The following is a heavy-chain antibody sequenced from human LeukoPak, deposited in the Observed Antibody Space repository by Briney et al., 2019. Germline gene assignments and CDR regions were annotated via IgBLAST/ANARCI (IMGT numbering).Heavy chain of an antibody. D-gene: IGHD4-23*01. CDR1: GFTFSSYG. Sequence: GGSLRLSCAASGFTFSSYGVHWVRQAPGKGLEWVAFIRYDGSNKYYADSVKGRFTISRDNSKNTLYLQMNSLRAEDTAVYYCAKSYDYGGNSPSFDYWGQGTLVTVSS. CDR3: AKSYDYGGNSPSFDY. J-gene: IGHJ4*02. V-gene: IGHV3-30*02. CDR2: IRYDGSNK.